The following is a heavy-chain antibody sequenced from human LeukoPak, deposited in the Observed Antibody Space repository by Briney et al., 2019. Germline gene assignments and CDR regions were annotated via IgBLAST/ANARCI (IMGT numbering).Heavy chain of an antibody. CDR2: ISSSSSTI. J-gene: IGHJ4*02. Sequence: GGSLRLSCAASGFTFSGYSMYWVRQAPGKGLEWVSYISSSSSTIYNADSVKGRFTISRDNGKNSLYLQMNSLRDEDTAVYYCASSGSYRFDYWGQGTLVTVSS. D-gene: IGHD1-26*01. CDR3: ASSGSYRFDY. CDR1: GFTFSGYS. V-gene: IGHV3-48*02.